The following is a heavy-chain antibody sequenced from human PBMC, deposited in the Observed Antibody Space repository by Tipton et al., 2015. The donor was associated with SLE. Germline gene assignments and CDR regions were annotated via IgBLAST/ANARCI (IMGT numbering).Heavy chain of an antibody. CDR3: VRDDAGFDY. Sequence: SLRLSCTASGFIFSTYGMSWVRQAPGKGLEWVALISDDGRTPYVADSLMGRFSVSRDNVRNVVTLQMKSLTIADTAIYYCVRDDAGFDYWGQGTQVTVSS. CDR1: GFIFSTYG. CDR2: ISDDGRTP. V-gene: IGHV3-30*19. J-gene: IGHJ4*02. D-gene: IGHD6-13*01.